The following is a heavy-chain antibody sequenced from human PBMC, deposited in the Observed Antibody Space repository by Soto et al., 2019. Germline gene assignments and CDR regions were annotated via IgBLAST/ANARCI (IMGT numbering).Heavy chain of an antibody. V-gene: IGHV1-69*05. CDR3: ARFNYSSSWYFSRYYYYYGMDV. CDR1: GGTFSSYA. CDR2: IIPIFGTA. J-gene: IGHJ6*02. Sequence: ASVKVSCKASGGTFSSYAISWVRQAPGQGLEWMGGIIPIFGTANYAQKFQGRVTITTDESTSTAYMELSSLRSEDTAVYYCARFNYSSSWYFSRYYYYYGMDVWGQGTTVTVSS. D-gene: IGHD6-13*01.